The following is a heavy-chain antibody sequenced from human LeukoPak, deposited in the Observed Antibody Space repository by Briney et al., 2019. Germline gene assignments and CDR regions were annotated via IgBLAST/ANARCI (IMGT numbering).Heavy chain of an antibody. CDR1: GFTFGSYT. J-gene: IGHJ4*02. D-gene: IGHD3-22*01. Sequence: GASLRLSCAASGFTFGSYTMSWVRQAPGKGLEWVSATSGSGGRTYYADSVKGPFTISRDNSKNTLFLQMNSLRAEDTAVYYCAKDPAFYYDSSGYYVYWGQGTLVTVSS. V-gene: IGHV3-23*01. CDR2: TSGSGGRT. CDR3: AKDPAFYYDSSGYYVY.